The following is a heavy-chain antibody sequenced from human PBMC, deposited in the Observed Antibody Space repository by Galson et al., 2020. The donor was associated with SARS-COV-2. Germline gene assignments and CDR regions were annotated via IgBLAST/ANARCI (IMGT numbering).Heavy chain of an antibody. J-gene: IGHJ4*02. Sequence: GESLKISCTASGFTFGDYAMSWFRQAPGKGLEWVGFIRSKAYGGTTEYAASVKGRFTISRDDSKSIAYLQMNSLKTEDTAVYYCTKHGEGYSGSSDYWGQGTLVTVSS. CDR3: TKHGEGYSGSSDY. D-gene: IGHD1-26*01. CDR2: IRSKAYGGTT. V-gene: IGHV3-49*03. CDR1: GFTFGDYA.